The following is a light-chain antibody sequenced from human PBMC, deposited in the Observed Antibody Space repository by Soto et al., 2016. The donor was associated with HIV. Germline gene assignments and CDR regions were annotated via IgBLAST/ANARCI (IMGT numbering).Light chain of an antibody. CDR2: DDD. J-gene: IGLJ1*01. Sequence: SYVLSQPPSLSVAPGKTARITCGEANIESKSVHWYQQKAGQAPLLVIFDDDDRPSGIPERFSGSNSENTATLSISGVEAGDEADYYCQFWDANRGLVFGSGTTVTVL. CDR1: NIESKS. CDR3: QFWDANRGLV. V-gene: IGLV3-21*04.